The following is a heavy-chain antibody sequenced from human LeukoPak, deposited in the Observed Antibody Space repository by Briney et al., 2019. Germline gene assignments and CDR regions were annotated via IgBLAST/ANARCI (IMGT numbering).Heavy chain of an antibody. Sequence: SETLSLTCTVSGGPISSGSYYWSWIRQPAGKGLEWIGRIYTSGSTNYNPSLKSRVTISVDTSKNQFSLKLSSVTAADTAVYYCARDRDQVGYCSSTSCYRYYYYMDVWGKGTTVTISS. CDR2: IYTSGST. CDR3: ARDRDQVGYCSSTSCYRYYYYMDV. J-gene: IGHJ6*03. D-gene: IGHD2-2*01. V-gene: IGHV4-61*02. CDR1: GGPISSGSYY.